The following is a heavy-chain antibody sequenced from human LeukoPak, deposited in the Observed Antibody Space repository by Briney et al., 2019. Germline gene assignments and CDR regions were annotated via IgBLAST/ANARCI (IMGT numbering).Heavy chain of an antibody. CDR2: IIPIFGTA. J-gene: IGHJ4*02. Sequence: GASVKVSCKASGGTFSSYAISWVRQAPGQGLEWMGGIIPIFGTANYAQKFQGRVTITADESTSTAYMELSSLRSDDTAVYYCARVTFSITMIVVVTPDYFDYWGQGTLVTVSS. V-gene: IGHV1-69*13. CDR3: ARVTFSITMIVVVTPDYFDY. D-gene: IGHD3-22*01. CDR1: GGTFSSYA.